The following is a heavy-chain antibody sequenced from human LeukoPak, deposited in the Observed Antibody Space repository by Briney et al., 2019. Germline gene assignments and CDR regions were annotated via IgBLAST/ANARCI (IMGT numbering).Heavy chain of an antibody. CDR1: GFTFDDHG. CDR2: INWNGGST. Sequence: GGSLRLSCAASGFTFDDHGMNWVRQAPGKGLEWVSGINWNGGSTFYADSVKGRFTISRDNAKNSLYLQMNSLRAEDTALYYCAKGSGDTAMDYGMDVWGQGTTVTVSS. V-gene: IGHV3-20*04. J-gene: IGHJ6*02. D-gene: IGHD5-18*01. CDR3: AKGSGDTAMDYGMDV.